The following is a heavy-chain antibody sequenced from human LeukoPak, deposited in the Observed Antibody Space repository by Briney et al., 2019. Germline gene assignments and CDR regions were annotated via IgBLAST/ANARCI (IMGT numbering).Heavy chain of an antibody. CDR3: ARGTYYDILTGQYYYYYMDV. Sequence: GASVKVSCKASGYTFTSYYMHWVRQAPGQGLEWMGIINPSGGSTSYAQKFQGRVTMTTDTSTSTVYMELSSLRSEDTAVYYCARGTYYDILTGQYYYYYMDVWGKGTTVTVSS. D-gene: IGHD3-9*01. CDR2: INPSGGST. V-gene: IGHV1-46*01. CDR1: GYTFTSYY. J-gene: IGHJ6*03.